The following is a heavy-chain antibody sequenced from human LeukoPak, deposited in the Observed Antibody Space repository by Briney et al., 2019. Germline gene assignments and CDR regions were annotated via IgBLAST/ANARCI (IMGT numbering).Heavy chain of an antibody. CDR1: GYTFTGYY. CDR2: INPNSGGT. D-gene: IGHD5-12*01. J-gene: IGHJ4*02. CDR3: ARGVGYSGYTPDY. V-gene: IGHV1-2*02. Sequence: ASVKVPCKASGYTFTGYYMHWVRQAPGRGLEWMGWINPNSGGTNYAQKFQGRVTMTRDTSISTAYMELSRLRSDDTAVYYCARGVGYSGYTPDYWGQGTLVTVSS.